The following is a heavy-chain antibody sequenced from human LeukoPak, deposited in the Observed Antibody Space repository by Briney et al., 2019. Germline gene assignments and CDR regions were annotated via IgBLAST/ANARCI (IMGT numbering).Heavy chain of an antibody. CDR1: GFTFDDYG. J-gene: IGHJ4*02. CDR2: INWNGGST. CDR3: AKGHIVVVVAANFDY. Sequence: TGGSLRLSCAASGFTFDDYGMSWVRQAPGKGVEWVSGINWNGGSTGYADSVKGRFTISRDNAKNSLYLQMNRLRAEDTAVYYCAKGHIVVVVAANFDYWGQGTLVTVSS. D-gene: IGHD2-15*01. V-gene: IGHV3-20*04.